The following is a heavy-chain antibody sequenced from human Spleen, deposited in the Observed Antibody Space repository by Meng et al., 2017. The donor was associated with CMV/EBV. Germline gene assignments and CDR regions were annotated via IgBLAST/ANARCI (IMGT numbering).Heavy chain of an antibody. D-gene: IGHD2-2*02. Sequence: GESLKISCAASGFTVSSNYMSWVRQAPGKGLEWVANIKQDGSETYYVDSVKGRFTISRDNAKKSLYLQMNSLRAEDTAVYYCARESRGYCSTTSCYRFQGYYGMDVWGQGTTVTVSS. J-gene: IGHJ6*02. CDR2: IKQDGSET. CDR3: ARESRGYCSTTSCYRFQGYYGMDV. CDR1: GFTVSSNY. V-gene: IGHV3-7*01.